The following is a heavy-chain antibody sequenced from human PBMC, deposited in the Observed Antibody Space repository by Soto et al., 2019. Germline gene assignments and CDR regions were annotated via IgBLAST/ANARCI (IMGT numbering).Heavy chain of an antibody. Sequence: QVQLVQSGTEVRKPGASVNVSCKAFGYDFPSSGITWVRQAPGQGLEWMGWISPYKGAKNYAQKCQGRVTMTTETSSCTAYRELTSMRSDDTAVYYCARGGGWTTFDSWGQGTLVTVSS. J-gene: IGHJ4*02. CDR1: GYDFPSSG. CDR3: ARGGGWTTFDS. D-gene: IGHD3-10*01. V-gene: IGHV1-18*04. CDR2: ISPYKGAK.